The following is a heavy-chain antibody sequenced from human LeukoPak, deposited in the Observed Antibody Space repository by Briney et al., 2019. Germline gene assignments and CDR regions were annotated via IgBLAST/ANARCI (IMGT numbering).Heavy chain of an antibody. CDR1: GFVFSTYW. V-gene: IGHV3-7*01. CDR3: ASGRHDFLH. D-gene: IGHD3/OR15-3a*01. CDR2: INLDGTEE. Sequence: GGSLRLSCAASGFVFSTYWMTWVPQAPGKGLERVANINLDGTEEHYVGSSLKGRFTISRDNAKNSLYLQMTSLRVEDTAVYYCASGRHDFLHWGQGTLVTVSS. J-gene: IGHJ4*02.